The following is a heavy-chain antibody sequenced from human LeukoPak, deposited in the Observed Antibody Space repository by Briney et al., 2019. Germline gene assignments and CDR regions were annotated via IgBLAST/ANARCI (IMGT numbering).Heavy chain of an antibody. V-gene: IGHV1-46*01. Sequence: ASVKVSCKASGYTFTSHYMHWVRQAPEQGLEWMGIISPSGGSTGYAQKFQGRVTMTRDMSTMTDYMELSSLRYEDTAVYYCARDVSSPSSWWFDPWGQGTLVIVSS. CDR2: ISPSGGST. J-gene: IGHJ5*02. CDR1: GYTFTSHY. CDR3: ARDVSSPSSWWFDP. D-gene: IGHD2-2*01.